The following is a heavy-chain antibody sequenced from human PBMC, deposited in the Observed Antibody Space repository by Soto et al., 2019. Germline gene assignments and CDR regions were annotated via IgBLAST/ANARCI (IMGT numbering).Heavy chain of an antibody. CDR3: ARNTYQLLLDKRWYYYFGMDV. D-gene: IGHD2-2*01. Sequence: PSETLSLPCTVSDGPISSFYWRWIRQHPEKGLEWIGYIYYSGSTNYNPSLKSRVTISVDTSKNQFSLKLSSVTAADTAVYYCARNTYQLLLDKRWYYYFGMDVWGQGTTVTVSS. V-gene: IGHV4-59*01. CDR2: IYYSGST. J-gene: IGHJ6*02. CDR1: DGPISSFY.